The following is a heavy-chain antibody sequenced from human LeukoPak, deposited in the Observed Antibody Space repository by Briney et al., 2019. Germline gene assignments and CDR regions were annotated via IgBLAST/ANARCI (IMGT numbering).Heavy chain of an antibody. J-gene: IGHJ4*02. Sequence: ASVKVSCKASGYTFTSYGISWVGQAPGQGLEWMGWISAYNGNTNYAQKLQGRVTMTTDTSTSTAYMELRSRRSDDTAVYYCARGDVDSSGLFGHDSAPRPWARFDYWGQGTLVTVSS. CDR2: ISAYNGNT. V-gene: IGHV1-18*01. D-gene: IGHD6-19*01. CDR3: ARGDVDSSGLFGHDSAPRPWARFDY. CDR1: GYTFTSYG.